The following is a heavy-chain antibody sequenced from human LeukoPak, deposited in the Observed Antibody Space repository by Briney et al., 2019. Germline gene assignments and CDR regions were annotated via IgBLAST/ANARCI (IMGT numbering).Heavy chain of an antibody. CDR3: AHISSTSCYSGFDCAY. CDR2: ISSSSSYI. V-gene: IGHV3-21*01. J-gene: IGHJ4*02. CDR1: GFTFSSYS. Sequence: GGSLRLSCAASGFTFSSYSMNWVRQAPGEGLEWVSSISSSSSYIYYADSVKGRFTISRDNAKNSLYLQMNSLRAEDTAVYYCAHISSTSCYSGFDCAYWGQGTLVTVSS. D-gene: IGHD2-2*02.